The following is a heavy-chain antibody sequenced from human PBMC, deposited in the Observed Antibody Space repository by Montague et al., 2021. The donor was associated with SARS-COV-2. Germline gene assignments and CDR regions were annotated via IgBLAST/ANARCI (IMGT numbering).Heavy chain of an antibody. CDR1: GDSVSSTTYY. Sequence: SETLSLTCTVSGDSVSSTTYYWAWIRQPPGEGLEYIGTIYYSGSSYYNPSLKSRVAMSVDTSKNQFSLKLDSVTAADTAVYYCARVGGGRTFYYWGQGILVTVSS. J-gene: IGHJ4*02. CDR2: IYYSGSS. CDR3: ARVGGGRTFYY. V-gene: IGHV4-39*07. D-gene: IGHD3-16*01.